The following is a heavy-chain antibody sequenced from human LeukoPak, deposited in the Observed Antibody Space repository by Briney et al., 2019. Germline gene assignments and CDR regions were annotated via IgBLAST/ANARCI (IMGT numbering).Heavy chain of an antibody. CDR2: ISNTGDAK. Sequence: PGGSLRVSCAASGFTFDYYMTWIRQAPGRGLEWISYISNTGDAKWYADSVKGRFTISRDNARNSMYLQMNGLRADDTAVYYCARDGRGKYHLDLWGQGTLVTVSS. CDR1: GFTFDYY. J-gene: IGHJ4*02. CDR3: ARDGRGKYHLDL. V-gene: IGHV3-11*01. D-gene: IGHD1-26*01.